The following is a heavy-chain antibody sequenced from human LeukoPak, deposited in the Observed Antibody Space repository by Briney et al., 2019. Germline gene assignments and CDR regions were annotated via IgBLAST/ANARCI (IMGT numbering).Heavy chain of an antibody. Sequence: ASVKVSCKVSGYTLTVLSMHWVRQAPGKGLEWMGGFDPEDGETIYAQKFQGRVTMTEDTSTDTAYMELSSLRSEDTAVYYCATAPNWNDAPFDYWGQGTLVTVSS. V-gene: IGHV1-24*01. J-gene: IGHJ4*02. D-gene: IGHD1-20*01. CDR2: FDPEDGET. CDR1: GYTLTVLS. CDR3: ATAPNWNDAPFDY.